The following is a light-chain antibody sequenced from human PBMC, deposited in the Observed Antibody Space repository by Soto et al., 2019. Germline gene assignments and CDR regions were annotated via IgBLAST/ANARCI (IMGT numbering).Light chain of an antibody. Sequence: EIVLTQSPGTLPLSPGERATLSCRASQSISNSYLAWYQQKPGQAPRLDIHGISTRATGVPDRFSGGGSGRDFSLTISRLEPADFAVYYCQQYDSSPYTFGQGTKWEIK. CDR2: GIS. J-gene: IGKJ2*01. CDR1: QSISNSY. CDR3: QQYDSSPYT. V-gene: IGKV3-20*01.